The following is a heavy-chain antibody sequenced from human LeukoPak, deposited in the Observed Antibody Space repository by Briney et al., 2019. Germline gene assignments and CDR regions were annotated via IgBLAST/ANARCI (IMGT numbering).Heavy chain of an antibody. CDR1: GFTFSSYA. V-gene: IGHV3-23*01. J-gene: IGHJ3*02. D-gene: IGHD2-15*01. CDR2: ISGSGGST. Sequence: SGGCLRLSCAASGFTFSSYAMSWVRQAPGKGLGWVSAISGSGGSTYYADSVKGRFTISRDNSKNTLYLQTHSLSAEDTAEYYCENPPRGVCSGRSGYSSHAFDSWGQGTMVTVSS. CDR3: ENPPRGVCSGRSGYSSHAFDS.